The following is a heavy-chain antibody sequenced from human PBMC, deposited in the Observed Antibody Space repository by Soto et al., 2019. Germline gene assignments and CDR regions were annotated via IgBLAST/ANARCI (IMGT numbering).Heavy chain of an antibody. J-gene: IGHJ2*01. CDR1: GDSVSSVTAT. D-gene: IGHD6-19*01. Sequence: QVQLQQSGPGLVKPSQTISLMCDISGDSVSSVTATWSWIRQSPSRGLEWLGRTYYRPKWYNDYAVSVKSRVVITPDTSKTQLTLQLNSVTPEDTAVYFCARDGSGFHWYFDVWGRGTLVTVSS. CDR3: ARDGSGFHWYFDV. CDR2: TYYRPKWYN. V-gene: IGHV6-1*01.